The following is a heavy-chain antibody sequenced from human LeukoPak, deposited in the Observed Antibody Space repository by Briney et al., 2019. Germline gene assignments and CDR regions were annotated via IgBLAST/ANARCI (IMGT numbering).Heavy chain of an antibody. CDR3: AKSVPGAYNWNYGSNDYYYMDV. V-gene: IGHV3-23*01. CDR2: ISGSGGST. D-gene: IGHD1-7*01. Sequence: PGGSLRLSCAASGFTFSSYAMSWVRQAPGKGLEWVSAISGSGGSTYYADSVKGRFTISRDNSKNTLYLQMNSLRAEDTAVYYCAKSVPGAYNWNYGSNDYYYMDVWGKGTTVTVSS. J-gene: IGHJ6*03. CDR1: GFTFSSYA.